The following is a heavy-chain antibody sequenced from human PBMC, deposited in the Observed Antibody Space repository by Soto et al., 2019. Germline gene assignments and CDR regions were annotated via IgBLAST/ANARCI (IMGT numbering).Heavy chain of an antibody. D-gene: IGHD3-3*01. CDR2: ISSSSSYI. Sequence: GGSLRLSCAASGFTFSSYSMNWVRQAPGKGLEWVSSISSSSSYIYYADSVKGRFTISRDNAKNSLYLQMNSLRAEDTAVYYCARGDPKPLPITIFGVGPSGMDVWGQGTTVTVSS. CDR3: ARGDPKPLPITIFGVGPSGMDV. V-gene: IGHV3-21*01. J-gene: IGHJ6*02. CDR1: GFTFSSYS.